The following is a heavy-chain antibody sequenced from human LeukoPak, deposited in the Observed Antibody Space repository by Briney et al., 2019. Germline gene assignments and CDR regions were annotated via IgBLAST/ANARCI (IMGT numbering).Heavy chain of an antibody. V-gene: IGHV4-61*02. CDR3: ARDLYDILTGYPYYYYYMDV. CDR1: GGSISSGSYY. D-gene: IGHD3-9*01. Sequence: PSETLSLTCTVSGGSISSGSYYWSWIRQPAGKGLEWIGRIYTSGSTNYNPSLKSRVTISVDTSKNQFSLKLSSVTAADTAVYYCARDLYDILTGYPYYYYYMDVWGKGTTVTVSS. J-gene: IGHJ6*03. CDR2: IYTSGST.